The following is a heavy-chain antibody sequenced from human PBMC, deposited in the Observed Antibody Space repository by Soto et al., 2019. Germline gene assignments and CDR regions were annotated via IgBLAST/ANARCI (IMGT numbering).Heavy chain of an antibody. V-gene: IGHV3-23*01. CDR1: GFTFSSYA. J-gene: IGHJ4*02. CDR2: ISGSGGST. CDR3: AKDPTLRYPAHIKQLDQNFDY. D-gene: IGHD6-6*01. Sequence: GGSLRLSCAASGFTFSSYAMSWVRQAPGKGLEWVSAISGSGGSTYYADSVKGRFTISRDNSKNTLYLQMNSLRAEDTAVYYCAKDPTLRYPAHIKQLDQNFDYWGQGTLVTVSS.